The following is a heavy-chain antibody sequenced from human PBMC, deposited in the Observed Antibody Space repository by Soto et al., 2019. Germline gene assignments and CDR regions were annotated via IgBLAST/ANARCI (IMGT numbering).Heavy chain of an antibody. Sequence: ASVKVSCKASGYTFTSYGISWVRQAPGQGLEWMGWISAYNGNTNYAQKLQGRVTMTTDTSTSTAYMELRSLRSDDTAVYYCARDLSGVVVTAEDNWFDPWGQGTLVTSPQ. CDR2: ISAYNGNT. V-gene: IGHV1-18*01. J-gene: IGHJ5*02. CDR1: GYTFTSYG. CDR3: ARDLSGVVVTAEDNWFDP. D-gene: IGHD2-21*02.